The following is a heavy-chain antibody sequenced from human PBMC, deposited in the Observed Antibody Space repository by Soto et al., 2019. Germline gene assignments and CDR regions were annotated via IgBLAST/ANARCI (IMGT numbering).Heavy chain of an antibody. Sequence: GASVKVSCKASGYTFTSYGISWVRQAPGQGLEWMGWISAYNGNTNYAQKLQGRVTLTTEPSTSTAYLGLRSLRSDDTAVYYCARGMDQLLSPWFDPWGQGTLVTVS. J-gene: IGHJ5*02. CDR2: ISAYNGNT. CDR1: GYTFTSYG. V-gene: IGHV1-18*01. D-gene: IGHD2-2*01. CDR3: ARGMDQLLSPWFDP.